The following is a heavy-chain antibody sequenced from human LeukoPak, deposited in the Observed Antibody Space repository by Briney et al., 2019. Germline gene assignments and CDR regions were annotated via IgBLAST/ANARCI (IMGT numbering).Heavy chain of an antibody. Sequence: PGGSLRLSCAASGFTFSSYSMSWVRQAPGKGLEWVSSISSSSSYIYYADSVKGRFTISRDNAKNSLYLQMNSLRAEDTAVYYCARSSSGWYDYWGQGTLVTVSS. CDR1: GFTFSSYS. D-gene: IGHD6-19*01. V-gene: IGHV3-21*01. CDR2: ISSSSSYI. J-gene: IGHJ4*02. CDR3: ARSSSGWYDY.